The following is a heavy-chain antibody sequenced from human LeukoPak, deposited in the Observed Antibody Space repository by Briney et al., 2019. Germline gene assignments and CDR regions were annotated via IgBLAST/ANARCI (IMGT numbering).Heavy chain of an antibody. CDR1: GFTFDEHA. V-gene: IGHV3-9*01. D-gene: IGHD2-15*01. CDR2: ISWNSGSI. Sequence: PGRSLRLSCAGSGFTFDEHAMHWVRQAPGKGLEWVSGISWNSGSIAYADSVKGRFTISRDNAKNLLFLQMSSLRAADTALYYCVKGHCSSSSCFPNYYYYMDVWGQGTLVTVSS. CDR3: VKGHCSSSSCFPNYYYYMDV. J-gene: IGHJ6*03.